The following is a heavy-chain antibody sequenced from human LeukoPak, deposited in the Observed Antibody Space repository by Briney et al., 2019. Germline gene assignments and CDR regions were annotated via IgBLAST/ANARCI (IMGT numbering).Heavy chain of an antibody. D-gene: IGHD3-22*01. CDR3: AQSRITMIVEEYYFDY. CDR2: IIPIFGTA. V-gene: IGHV1-69*05. J-gene: IGHJ4*02. Sequence: GASVKVSCKASGYTFTGYYMHWVRQAPGQGLEWMGGIIPIFGTANYAQKFQGRVTITTDESTSTAYMELSSLRSEDTAVYYCAQSRITMIVEEYYFDYWGQGTLVTVSS. CDR1: GYTFTGYY.